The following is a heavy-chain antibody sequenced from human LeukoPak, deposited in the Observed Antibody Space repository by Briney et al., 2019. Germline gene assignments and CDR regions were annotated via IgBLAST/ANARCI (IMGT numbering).Heavy chain of an antibody. V-gene: IGHV4-59*02. CDR3: AREWTGGSCYPPSDGIDI. CDR2: VNYGVTT. D-gene: IGHD2-15*01. Sequence: SETLSLTCTVSGGSASRYYWSWVPQTPGRGEEWIGYVNYGVTTSYSPSLKSRVTIIDRTKSEFSLTLLSVTAAETANFYSAREWTGGSCYPPSDGIDIWGQGTKVTVSS. J-gene: IGHJ3*02. CDR1: GGSASRYY.